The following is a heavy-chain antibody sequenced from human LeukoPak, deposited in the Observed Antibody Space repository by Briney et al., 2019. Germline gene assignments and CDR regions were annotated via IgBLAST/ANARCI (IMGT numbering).Heavy chain of an antibody. CDR1: GFPFNSFW. CDR3: ARGGVNPVDH. J-gene: IGHJ4*02. CDR2: MNEYSTTI. V-gene: IGHV3-74*01. Sequence: GGSLRLSCAASGFPFNSFWMHWVRQAPGKGLVWVSDMNEYSTTIRYADSVKGRFTISRDNAKSILYLQMNNLRAEDTAMYFCARGGVNPVDHWGQGTLVTVFS. D-gene: IGHD1-14*01.